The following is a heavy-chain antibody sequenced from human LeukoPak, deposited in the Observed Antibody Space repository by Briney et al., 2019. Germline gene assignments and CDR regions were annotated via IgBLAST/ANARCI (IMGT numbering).Heavy chain of an antibody. V-gene: IGHV4-59*12. D-gene: IGHD1-26*01. CDR1: GGSISSYY. Sequence: SETLSLTCTVSGGSISSYYWSWIRQPPGKGLGWIGSISHSGTTYYNPSFKSRVTISLDTSKNQFSLKLKSVTAADTAFYYCEREGDILGATIDSWGQGTLVTVSS. J-gene: IGHJ4*02. CDR2: ISHSGTT. CDR3: EREGDILGATIDS.